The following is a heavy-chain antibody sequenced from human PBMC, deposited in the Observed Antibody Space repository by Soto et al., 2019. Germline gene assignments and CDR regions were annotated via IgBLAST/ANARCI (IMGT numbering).Heavy chain of an antibody. CDR2: IRSKAYGGTT. V-gene: IGHV3-49*04. Sequence: PGGSLRLSCTASGFTFGDYAMSWVRQAPGKGLEWVGFIRSKAYGGTTEYAASVKGRFTITRDDSKSIAYLQMNSLKTEDTAVYYCTRDLIPDRIAAAATGDYWGQGTLVTVSS. J-gene: IGHJ4*02. D-gene: IGHD6-13*01. CDR1: GFTFGDYA. CDR3: TRDLIPDRIAAAATGDY.